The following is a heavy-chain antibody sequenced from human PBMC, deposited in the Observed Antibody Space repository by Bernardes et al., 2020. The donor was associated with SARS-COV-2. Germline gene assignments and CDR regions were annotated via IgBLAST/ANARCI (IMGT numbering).Heavy chain of an antibody. V-gene: IGHV4-34*01. D-gene: IGHD3-22*01. CDR2: INHSGST. J-gene: IGHJ3*02. CDR3: SRGWWMPCPYYYLNDACDI. CDR1: GWSFSSYY. Sequence: WASLGLTCAVSGWSFSSYYRSWIRQPPGKGLEWIGEINHSGSTNYNPSFKSRVTISVDTSKNQFSLKLSSVTAADTAVYYCSRGWWMPCPYYYLNDACDIWGQGTMVTVSS.